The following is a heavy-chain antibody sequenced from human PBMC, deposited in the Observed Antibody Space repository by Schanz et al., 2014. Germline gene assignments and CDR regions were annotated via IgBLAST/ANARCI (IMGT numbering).Heavy chain of an antibody. J-gene: IGHJ3*02. D-gene: IGHD3-10*01. CDR1: GFSFSDYY. CDR2: INTGSNYI. CDR3: AKGRFGELSAFDI. V-gene: IGHV3-11*05. Sequence: VQLVESGGGLVKPGGSLRLSCAASGFSFSDYYMSWIRQAPGKGLEWISFINTGSNYINYADSVKGRFTISRDNTKNSLFLQLNSLRADDTAVYYCAKGRFGELSAFDIWGQGTMVTVSS.